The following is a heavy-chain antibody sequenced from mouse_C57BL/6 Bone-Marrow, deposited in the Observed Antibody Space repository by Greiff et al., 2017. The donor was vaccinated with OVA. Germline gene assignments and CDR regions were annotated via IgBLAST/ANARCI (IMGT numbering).Heavy chain of an antibody. CDR1: GFNIKDDY. V-gene: IGHV14-4*01. J-gene: IGHJ1*03. CDR3: TPITTVNWYFDV. CDR2: IDPENGDT. D-gene: IGHD1-1*01. Sequence: EVQLQQSGAELVRPGASVKLSCTASGFNIKDDYMHWVKQRPEQGLEWIGWIDPENGDTEYASKFQGKATITADTSSNTAYLQLSSLTSEDTAVYYCTPITTVNWYFDVWGTGTTVTVSS.